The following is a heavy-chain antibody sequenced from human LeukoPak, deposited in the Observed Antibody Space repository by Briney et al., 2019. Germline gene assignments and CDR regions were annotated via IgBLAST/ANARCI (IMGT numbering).Heavy chain of an antibody. CDR1: GYTFTGYY. D-gene: IGHD2-21*02. CDR2: INPNSGGT. CDR3: ARDISVTAIDWFDP. J-gene: IGHJ5*02. V-gene: IGHV1-2*02. Sequence: ASVKVSCKASGYTFTGYYMHWVRRAPGQGLEWMGWINPNSGGTNYAQKFQGRVTMTRDTSISTAYMELSRLRSDDTAVYYSARDISVTAIDWFDPWGQGTLVTVSS.